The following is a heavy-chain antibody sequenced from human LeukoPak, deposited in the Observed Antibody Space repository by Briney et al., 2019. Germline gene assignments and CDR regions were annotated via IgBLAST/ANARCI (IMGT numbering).Heavy chain of an antibody. CDR3: GRGRPRGYSGYVIDY. D-gene: IGHD5-12*01. J-gene: IGHJ4*02. CDR1: GYSISSGYY. V-gene: IGHV3-74*01. Sequence: ETLSLTCAVSGYSISSGYYWGWIRQPPGKGLEWISRINYDGTTTSYADSVKGRFTISRDNAKNTLYLQMNSLRAEDTAAFYCGRGRPRGYSGYVIDYWGQGTPITVSS. CDR2: INYDGTTT.